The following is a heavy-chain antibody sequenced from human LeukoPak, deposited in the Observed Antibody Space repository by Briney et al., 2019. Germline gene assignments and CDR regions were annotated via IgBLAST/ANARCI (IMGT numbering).Heavy chain of an antibody. CDR2: INHSGST. J-gene: IGHJ4*02. CDR3: ARAPTPGYSSSWYYFDY. CDR1: GGSFSGYY. D-gene: IGHD6-13*01. V-gene: IGHV4-34*01. Sequence: PSETLSLTCAVYGGSFSGYYWSWIRQPPGKGLEWIGEINHSGSTNYNPSLKSRVTIPVDTSKNQFSLKLSSVTAADTAVYYCARAPTPGYSSSWYYFDYWGQGTLVTVSS.